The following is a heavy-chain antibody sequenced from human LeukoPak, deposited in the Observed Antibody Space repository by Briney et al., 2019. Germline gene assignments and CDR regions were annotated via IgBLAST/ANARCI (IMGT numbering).Heavy chain of an antibody. J-gene: IGHJ1*01. D-gene: IGHD4-17*01. CDR1: GFTLSSYA. CDR3: ATIPGVTYGEYFQH. Sequence: GGSLRLSYAASGFTLSSYAMSWVRQPPGKGLEWVSSIIGSGGSTYYAHSVKGRLTISRDNSKNTLYLQMNSLRAEDTAVYYCATIPGVTYGEYFQHWGQGTLVTVSS. CDR2: IIGSGGST. V-gene: IGHV3-23*01.